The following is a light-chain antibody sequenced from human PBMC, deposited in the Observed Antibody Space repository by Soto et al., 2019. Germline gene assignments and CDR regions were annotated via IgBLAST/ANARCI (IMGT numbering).Light chain of an antibody. CDR1: HIVNSH. V-gene: IGKV3-15*01. Sequence: MTQSPSTLSVSPVERFTLSCITGHIVNSHVALYQQKPGQAPRLLLYGASTRATGIPVRFSGSGFGTEFTLTISSLQSEDFAVYSCQQYKNWPLFGQGTRLEIK. CDR2: GAS. J-gene: IGKJ5*01. CDR3: QQYKNWPL.